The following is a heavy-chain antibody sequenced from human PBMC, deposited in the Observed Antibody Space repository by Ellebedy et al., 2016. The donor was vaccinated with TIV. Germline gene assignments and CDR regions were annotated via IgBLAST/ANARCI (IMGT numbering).Heavy chain of an antibody. CDR1: GFTFSDYG. CDR3: AKVTLRFGAIDAFDI. J-gene: IGHJ3*02. CDR2: ISYDGSNK. Sequence: GESLKISXAASGFTFSDYGMHWVRQAPGKGLEWVTFISYDGSNKYYADSVKGRITISRDNSRKTLYLQMTSLRAEDTAVYYCAKVTLRFGAIDAFDIWGQGTMVTVSS. V-gene: IGHV3-30*18. D-gene: IGHD3-10*01.